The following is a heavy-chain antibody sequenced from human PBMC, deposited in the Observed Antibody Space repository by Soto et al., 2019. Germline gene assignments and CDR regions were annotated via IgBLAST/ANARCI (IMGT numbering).Heavy chain of an antibody. CDR3: ARASLLEQLGY. CDR2: IHYSGST. J-gene: IGHJ4*02. CDR1: GGSVGSGDYY. V-gene: IGHV4-30-4*01. D-gene: IGHD6-13*01. Sequence: QVQLQESGPGLVKPSQTVSLTCTVSGGSVGSGDYYWSWIRQPPGNGLEWIGHIHYSGSTYYTPPFESRVTISLDAPKIQFSLTLRSVTAADTAVYYCARASLLEQLGYCGQGTQVTVSS.